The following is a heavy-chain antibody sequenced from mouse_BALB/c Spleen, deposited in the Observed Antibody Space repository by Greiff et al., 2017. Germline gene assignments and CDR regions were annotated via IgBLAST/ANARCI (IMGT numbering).Heavy chain of an antibody. J-gene: IGHJ4*01. V-gene: IGHV3-2*02. Sequence: EVMLVESGPGLVKPSQSLSLTCTVTGYSITSDYAWNWIRQFPGNKLEWMGYISYSGSTSYNPSLKSRISITRDTSKNQFFLQLNSVTTEDTATYYCARAAATPYYAMDYWGQGTSVTVSS. CDR2: ISYSGST. CDR1: GYSITSDYA. D-gene: IGHD1-2*01. CDR3: ARAAATPYYAMDY.